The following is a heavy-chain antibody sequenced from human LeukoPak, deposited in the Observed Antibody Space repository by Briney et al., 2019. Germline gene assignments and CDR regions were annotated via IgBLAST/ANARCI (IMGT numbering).Heavy chain of an antibody. D-gene: IGHD6-13*01. CDR2: INPGNSDT. J-gene: IGHJ4*02. CDR3: ARLRWAAGDGYYFDY. Sequence: GESLKISCKGSGYGFTTCWIGWVRQIPGKGLEWTGVINPGNSDTRYSPSFQGQVTISADKSITTAYLQWSSLKASDTAMYYCARLRWAAGDGYYFDYWGQGTPVTVSS. CDR1: GYGFTTCW. V-gene: IGHV5-51*01.